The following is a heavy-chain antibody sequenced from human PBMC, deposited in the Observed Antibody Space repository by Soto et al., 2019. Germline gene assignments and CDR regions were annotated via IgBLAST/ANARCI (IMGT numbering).Heavy chain of an antibody. Sequence: EVQLVESGGGLVQPGGSLRLSCAASGFTVSSNYMSWVRQAPGKGLEWVSVIYSGGSTYYADSVKGRLTISRHNSKNTLYLQMNSLRAEDTAVYYCARSQPGYTSTWYYFDYWGQGTLVTVSS. D-gene: IGHD6-13*01. CDR3: ARSQPGYTSTWYYFDY. J-gene: IGHJ4*02. V-gene: IGHV3-53*04. CDR1: GFTVSSNY. CDR2: IYSGGST.